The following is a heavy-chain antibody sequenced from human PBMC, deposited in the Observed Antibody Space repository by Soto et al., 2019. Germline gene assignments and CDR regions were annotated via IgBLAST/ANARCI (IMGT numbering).Heavy chain of an antibody. V-gene: IGHV3-33*01. CDR1: GFPFSSYG. Sequence: QVQLVESGGGVVQPGRSLRLSCAASGFPFSSYGMHWVRQAPGKGLDWVAVIWYDGSNKDYADSVKGRFTISRDNYKNTLYLQMNSLRADDTAVYYCASSINWGQGTLVTVSS. CDR3: ASSIN. J-gene: IGHJ4*02. CDR2: IWYDGSNK.